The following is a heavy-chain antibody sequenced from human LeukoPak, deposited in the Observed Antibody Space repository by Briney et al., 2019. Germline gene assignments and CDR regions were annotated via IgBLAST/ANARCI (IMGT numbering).Heavy chain of an antibody. V-gene: IGHV3-30*02. CDR3: ARDGGYFDY. CDR2: IRYGGSNK. J-gene: IGHJ4*02. CDR1: GFTFSNYG. Sequence: GSLRLSFAASGFTFSNYGMHWVRQAPGKGLEWVAFIRYGGSNKYYADSVKGRFTISRDNSKNTLYLQMNSLRVEDTAVYYCARDGGYFDYWGQGTLVTVSS.